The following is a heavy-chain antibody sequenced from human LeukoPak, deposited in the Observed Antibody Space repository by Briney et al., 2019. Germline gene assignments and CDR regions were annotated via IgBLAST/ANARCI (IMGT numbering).Heavy chain of an antibody. D-gene: IGHD1-1*01. Sequence: SETLSLTCTVSGGSIISSHYFWGWIRQPPGKGLEWIGSIYYSGTTYYNPSLKSRATISLNTSKNQFSLKLSSVTAADTAVYYCARETWNYDYYYMDVWGKGTTVTVSS. J-gene: IGHJ6*03. V-gene: IGHV4-39*07. CDR1: GGSIISSHYF. CDR2: IYYSGTT. CDR3: ARETWNYDYYYMDV.